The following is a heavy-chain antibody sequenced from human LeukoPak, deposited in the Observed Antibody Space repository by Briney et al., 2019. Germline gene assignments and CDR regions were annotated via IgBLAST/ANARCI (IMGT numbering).Heavy chain of an antibody. CDR2: IYTSGST. D-gene: IGHD3-3*01. V-gene: IGHV4-61*02. CDR3: ARSPLEYDFWSGSHYYFDY. CDR1: GGSISSGNYF. J-gene: IGHJ4*02. Sequence: SETLSLTCTVSGGSISSGNYFWSWIRQPAGKGLEWIGRIYTSGSTNYNPSLKSRVTISVDTSKNQFSLKLSSVTAADTAVYYCARSPLEYDFWSGSHYYFDYWGQGTLVTVSS.